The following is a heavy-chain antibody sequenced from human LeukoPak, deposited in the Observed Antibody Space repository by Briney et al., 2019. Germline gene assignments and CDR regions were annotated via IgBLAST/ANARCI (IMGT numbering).Heavy chain of an antibody. CDR1: GGSISSGGYY. Sequence: SQTLSLTCTVSGGSISSGGYYWSWIRQHPGKGLDWIGYIYYSGSTYYNPSLKSRVTISVDTSKNQFSLKLSSVTAADTAVYYCARAGYSSGWYQGGDAFDIWGQGTMVTVSS. CDR3: ARAGYSSGWYQGGDAFDI. D-gene: IGHD6-19*01. V-gene: IGHV4-31*03. CDR2: IYYSGST. J-gene: IGHJ3*02.